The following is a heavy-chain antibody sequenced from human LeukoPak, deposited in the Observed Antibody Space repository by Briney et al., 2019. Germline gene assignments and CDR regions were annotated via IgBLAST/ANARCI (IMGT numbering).Heavy chain of an antibody. CDR3: ATYLYGDYGYYYFDY. CDR2: IYHGGAT. CDR1: GASITSNHW. J-gene: IGHJ4*02. D-gene: IGHD4-17*01. V-gene: IGHV4-4*02. Sequence: PSGTLSPTCAVSGASITSNHWWSWARQAPGEGLEWIGEIYHGGATTYNPSLKSRLTMSVDRSKNEFSLSLRSVTAADTAVYYCATYLYGDYGYYYFDYWGPGALVTVSS.